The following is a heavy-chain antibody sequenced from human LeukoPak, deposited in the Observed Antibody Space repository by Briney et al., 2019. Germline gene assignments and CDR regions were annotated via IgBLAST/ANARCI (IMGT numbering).Heavy chain of an antibody. CDR3: ARDRYGDYFFDS. D-gene: IGHD4-17*01. CDR2: INPNRGGT. V-gene: IGHV1-2*02. CDR1: GYTFTVYY. Sequence: ASVTVSFKASGYTFTVYYIHWGRQAPGQGLECMGWINPNRGGTNFSQKFQGRVTMTRDTSISTAYMELNRLRSDDTAVYYCARDRYGDYFFDSWGEGTLGTVSS. J-gene: IGHJ4*02.